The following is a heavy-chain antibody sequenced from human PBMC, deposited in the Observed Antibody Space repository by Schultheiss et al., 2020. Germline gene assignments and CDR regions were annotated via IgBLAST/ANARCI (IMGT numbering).Heavy chain of an antibody. Sequence: ASVKVSCKASGYTFTGYYMHWVRQAPGQGLEWMGWISAYNGNTNYAQKLQGRVTMTTDTSTSTAYMELRSLRSDDTAVYYCARDRWLVRGVMAWYYYYGMDVWGQGTTVTVSS. J-gene: IGHJ6*02. D-gene: IGHD3-10*01. CDR1: GYTFTGYY. V-gene: IGHV1-18*04. CDR2: ISAYNGNT. CDR3: ARDRWLVRGVMAWYYYYGMDV.